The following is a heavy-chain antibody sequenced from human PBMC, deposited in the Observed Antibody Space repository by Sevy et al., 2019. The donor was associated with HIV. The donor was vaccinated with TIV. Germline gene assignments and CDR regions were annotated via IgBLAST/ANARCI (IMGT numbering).Heavy chain of an antibody. J-gene: IGHJ6*02. CDR1: GYTFTGYY. D-gene: IGHD3-10*01. Sequence: ASVKVSCKASGYTFTGYYMHWVRQAPGQGLEWMGWINPNSGGTNYAQKFQGRVTMTRDTSISTAYMELSRLRSDDMAVYYCARVDHYYGSGNFYNDYYYGLDVWGLGTTVTVSS. V-gene: IGHV1-2*02. CDR2: INPNSGGT. CDR3: ARVDHYYGSGNFYNDYYYGLDV.